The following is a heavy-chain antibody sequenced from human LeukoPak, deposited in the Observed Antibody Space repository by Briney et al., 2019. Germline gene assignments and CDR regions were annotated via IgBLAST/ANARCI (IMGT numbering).Heavy chain of an antibody. CDR2: FDPEDGET. CDR3: ATGPIYSGYDFDY. V-gene: IGHV1-24*01. CDR1: GFTFSSYW. D-gene: IGHD5-12*01. Sequence: PGGSLRLSCAASGFTFSSYWMHWVRQAPGKGLEWMGGFDPEDGETIYAQKFQGRVTMTEDTSTDTAYMELSSLRSEDTAVYYCATGPIYSGYDFDYWGQGTLVTVSS. J-gene: IGHJ4*02.